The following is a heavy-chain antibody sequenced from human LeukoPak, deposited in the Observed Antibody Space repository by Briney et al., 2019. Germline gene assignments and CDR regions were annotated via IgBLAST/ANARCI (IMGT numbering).Heavy chain of an antibody. Sequence: GGSLRLSCAASSFTFSSYWMTWVRQAPGKGLEWVANIKEDGSKTFYVDSVKGRFTISRDNAKNSLYLQMNSLRAEDTAVYYCARSNYYDSSGYSHWGQGTLVTVSS. CDR3: ARSNYYDSSGYSH. V-gene: IGHV3-7*01. CDR1: SFTFSSYW. J-gene: IGHJ4*02. CDR2: IKEDGSKT. D-gene: IGHD3-22*01.